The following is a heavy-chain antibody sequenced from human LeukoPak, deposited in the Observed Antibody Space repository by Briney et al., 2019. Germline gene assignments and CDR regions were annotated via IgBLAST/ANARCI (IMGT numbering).Heavy chain of an antibody. Sequence: GRSLRLSCAASGFIFSSYGIHWVRQAPGKGLEWVALISYDGSRKYYAESVKGRFTISRDNSKNTLSLQMNSLRAEDTAVYYCARDASMEQLVRGDYWGQGTLVTVSS. CDR1: GFIFSSYG. D-gene: IGHD6-6*01. CDR3: ARDASMEQLVRGDY. CDR2: ISYDGSRK. J-gene: IGHJ4*02. V-gene: IGHV3-30*03.